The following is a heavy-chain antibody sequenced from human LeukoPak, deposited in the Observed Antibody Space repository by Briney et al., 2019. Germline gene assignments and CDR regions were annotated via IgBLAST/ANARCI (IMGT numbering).Heavy chain of an antibody. CDR2: INPNSGNT. Sequence: GASVKVSCKASGYTFTGYYMHWVRQAPGQGLEWMGWINPNSGNTGYAQKFQGRVTITRNTSISTAYMELSSLRSEDTAVYYCARDYGDYFDYWGQGTLVTVSS. CDR1: GYTFTGYY. CDR3: ARDYGDYFDY. J-gene: IGHJ4*02. V-gene: IGHV1-8*03. D-gene: IGHD4-17*01.